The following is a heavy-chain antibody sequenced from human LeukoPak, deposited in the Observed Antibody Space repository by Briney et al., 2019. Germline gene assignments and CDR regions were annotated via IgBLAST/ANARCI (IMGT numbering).Heavy chain of an antibody. V-gene: IGHV1-8*01. J-gene: IGHJ6*03. CDR3: ARSNSGYSSGWYDTDYYYYYMDV. Sequence: GASVKVSCKASGYTFTSYDTNWVRQATGQGLEWMGWMNPNSGNTGYAQKFQGRVTMTRNTSISTAYMELSSLRSEDTAVYYCARSNSGYSSGWYDTDYYYYYMDVWGKGTTVTVSS. CDR1: GYTFTSYD. CDR2: MNPNSGNT. D-gene: IGHD6-19*01.